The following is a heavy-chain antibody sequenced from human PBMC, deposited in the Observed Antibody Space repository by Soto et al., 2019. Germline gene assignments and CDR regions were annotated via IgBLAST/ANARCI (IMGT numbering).Heavy chain of an antibody. Sequence: LRLSCAASGFTFSSYSMNWVRQAPGKGLDWVSSISSSSSYIYYADSVKGRFTISRDNAKNSLYLQMNSLRAEDTAVYYCAREIAVAGTTSTTFWSSLVYYYYGMDVWGQGTTVTVSS. CDR2: ISSSSSYI. V-gene: IGHV3-21*01. CDR1: GFTFSSYS. D-gene: IGHD6-19*01. CDR3: AREIAVAGTTSTTFWSSLVYYYYGMDV. J-gene: IGHJ6*02.